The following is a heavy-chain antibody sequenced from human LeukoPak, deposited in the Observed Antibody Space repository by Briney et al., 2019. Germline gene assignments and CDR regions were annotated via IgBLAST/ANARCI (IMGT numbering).Heavy chain of an antibody. Sequence: ASVKVSCKASGYTFTDYYMHWVRQAPGQGLEWMGWINPHSGGTNYAQKFQGGVTMTRDTSISTAYMELSRLRSDDTVVYYCARAVSSSSWTDNWGQGTLVTVSS. CDR2: INPHSGGT. J-gene: IGHJ4*02. CDR3: ARAVSSSSWTDN. V-gene: IGHV1-2*02. D-gene: IGHD6-13*01. CDR1: GYTFTDYY.